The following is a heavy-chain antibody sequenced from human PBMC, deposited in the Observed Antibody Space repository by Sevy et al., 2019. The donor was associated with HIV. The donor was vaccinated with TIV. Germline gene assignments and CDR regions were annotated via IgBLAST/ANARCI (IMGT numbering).Heavy chain of an antibody. D-gene: IGHD3-16*02. CDR2: IKQDGSEK. J-gene: IGHJ4*02. Sequence: GSLRLSCAASGFTFSSYWMSWVRQAPGKGLEWVANIKQDGSEKYYVDSVKGRFTISRDNAKNSLYLQMNSLRAEDTAVYYCARAGGRLRLGELSFDFDYWGQGTLVTVSS. CDR1: GFTFSSYW. V-gene: IGHV3-7*01. CDR3: ARAGGRLRLGELSFDFDY.